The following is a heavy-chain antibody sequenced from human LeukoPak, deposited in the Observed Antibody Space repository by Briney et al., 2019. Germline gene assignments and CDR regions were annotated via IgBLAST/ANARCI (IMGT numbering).Heavy chain of an antibody. D-gene: IGHD2-2*02. CDR2: IKQDGSEK. CDR1: GFTFSSYW. V-gene: IGHV3-7*03. Sequence: PGGSLRLSCAASGFTFSSYWMSWVRQAPGKGLEWVANIKQDGSEKYHVDSVKGRFTISRDNAKNSLYLQMNSLRAEDTAVYYCASGLGYCSSTSCYNYYYYGMDVWGKGTTVTVSS. CDR3: ASGLGYCSSTSCYNYYYYGMDV. J-gene: IGHJ6*04.